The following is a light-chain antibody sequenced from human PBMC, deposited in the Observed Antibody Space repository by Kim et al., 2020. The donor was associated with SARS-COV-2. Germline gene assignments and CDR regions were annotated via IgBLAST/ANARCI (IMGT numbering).Light chain of an antibody. CDR2: DNN. J-gene: IGLJ2*01. Sequence: GQNVTISCSGSSSNIGNNYVSWYQQLPGTAPTFLIYDNNKRPSGIPDRFSGSKSGTSATLGITGLQTGDEADYYCGTWDSSLSAGVFGGGTQLTVL. CDR1: SSNIGNNY. V-gene: IGLV1-51*01. CDR3: GTWDSSLSAGV.